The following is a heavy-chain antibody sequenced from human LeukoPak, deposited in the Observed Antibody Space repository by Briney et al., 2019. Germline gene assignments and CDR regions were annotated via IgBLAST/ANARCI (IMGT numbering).Heavy chain of an antibody. CDR3: ARDETYGGNSGELDY. Sequence: SETLSLTCTVSGGSISSYYWSWILQPAGKGLEWIGRIYTSGSTNYNPSLKSRVTMSVDTSKNQFSLKLSSVTAADTAVYYCARDETYGGNSGELDYWGQGTLVTVSS. D-gene: IGHD4-23*01. CDR2: IYTSGST. CDR1: GGSISSYY. V-gene: IGHV4-4*07. J-gene: IGHJ4*02.